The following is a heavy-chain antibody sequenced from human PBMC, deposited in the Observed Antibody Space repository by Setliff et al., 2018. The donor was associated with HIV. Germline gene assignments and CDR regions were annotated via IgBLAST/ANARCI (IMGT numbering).Heavy chain of an antibody. D-gene: IGHD3-10*01. V-gene: IGHV4-34*01. Sequence: TLSLTCAVYGGSLSGYYWSWVRQSPGRGLEWIGEINQSGNTNFNPSLKSRLIISVDTSKSQFSLKLTSVTAADTALYYCAREGGQGYAGSGSFYHRNFDLWGRGTLVTVSA. CDR2: INQSGNT. J-gene: IGHJ2*01. CDR3: AREGGQGYAGSGSFYHRNFDL. CDR1: GGSLSGYY.